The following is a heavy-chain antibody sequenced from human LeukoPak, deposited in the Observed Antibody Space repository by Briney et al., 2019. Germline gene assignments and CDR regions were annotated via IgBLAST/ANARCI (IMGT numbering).Heavy chain of an antibody. CDR3: ARESGYNYGYIDS. J-gene: IGHJ4*02. CDR2: ISGGSSST. CDR1: GFTFSSYA. V-gene: IGHV3-23*01. Sequence: GGSLRLSCAASGFTFSSYAMSWVRQAPGKGLEWVSAISGGSSSTYYADSVKGRFTISRDNSKNTLYLQMISLRAEDTAVYYCARESGYNYGYIDSRGQGTLVTVSS. D-gene: IGHD5-18*01.